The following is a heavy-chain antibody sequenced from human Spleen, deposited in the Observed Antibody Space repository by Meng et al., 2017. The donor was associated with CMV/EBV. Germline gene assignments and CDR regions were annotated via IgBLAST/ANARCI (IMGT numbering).Heavy chain of an antibody. CDR2: INPKNGGT. Sequence: SGYTFTGYNMHWVRQAPGQGLEWMGWINPKNGGTNYAQKFQGRVTLTRDTSITTAYMELTSLTPDDTAVYYCARVGVVIPAANSWFDPWGQGTLVTVSS. CDR3: ARVGVVIPAANSWFDP. J-gene: IGHJ5*02. D-gene: IGHD2-2*01. CDR1: GYTFTGYN. V-gene: IGHV1-2*02.